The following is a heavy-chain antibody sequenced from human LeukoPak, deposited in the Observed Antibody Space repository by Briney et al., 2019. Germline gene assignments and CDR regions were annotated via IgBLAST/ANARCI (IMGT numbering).Heavy chain of an antibody. CDR1: GGSMRTYY. CDR2: INYSGST. V-gene: IGHV4-59*01. CDR3: ARVADLYLFAFDV. Sequence: SETLSLTCTVSGGSMRTYYWSWIRQPPGTGLEWIGSINYSGSTNYNPSLKSRVSISVDTSKNQFSLKLSSVTAADTAIYYCARVADLYLFAFDVWGQGTMVTVSS. J-gene: IGHJ3*01. D-gene: IGHD2-2*01.